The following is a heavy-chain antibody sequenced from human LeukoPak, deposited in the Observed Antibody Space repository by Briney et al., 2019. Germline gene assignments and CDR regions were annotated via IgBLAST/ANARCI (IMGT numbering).Heavy chain of an antibody. CDR3: ARHGGSISDAFDI. D-gene: IGHD2-21*01. CDR1: GGSISSYY. Sequence: SETLSLTCTVSGGSISSYYWSWIRQPPGKGLEWIGYIYYSGSTNYNPSLKSRVTISVDTSKNQFSLKLSSVTAADTAVYYCARHGGSISDAFDIWGQGTMVTVSS. J-gene: IGHJ3*02. V-gene: IGHV4-59*08. CDR2: IYYSGST.